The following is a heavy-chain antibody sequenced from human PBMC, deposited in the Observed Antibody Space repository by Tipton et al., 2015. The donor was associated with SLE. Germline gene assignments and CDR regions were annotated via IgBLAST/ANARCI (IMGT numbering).Heavy chain of an antibody. Sequence: TLSLTCAVYGGSFSGYYWSWIRQPPGKGLEWIGEINHSGSTYYSPSLKSRVTISVDTSKNQFSLKLSSVTAADTAVYYCARGPLTIEIPAAGVIDYWGQGTLVTVSS. CDR1: GGSFSGYY. CDR3: ARGPLTIEIPAAGVIDY. CDR2: INHSGST. J-gene: IGHJ4*02. V-gene: IGHV4-34*01. D-gene: IGHD6-13*01.